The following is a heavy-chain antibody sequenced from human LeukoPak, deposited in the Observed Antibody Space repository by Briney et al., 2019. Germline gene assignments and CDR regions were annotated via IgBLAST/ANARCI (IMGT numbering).Heavy chain of an antibody. V-gene: IGHV3-20*04. CDR3: ARDRNDYDFWSGYCMSYFDY. J-gene: IGHJ4*02. CDR1: GFTFEDYD. D-gene: IGHD3-3*01. Sequence: GGSLRLSCAASGFTFEDYDMNWVRQAPGKGLEWVSGIKWSGGSTGYADSVRGRFTISRDNAKNSLYLQMNSLRAEDTALYYCARDRNDYDFWSGYCMSYFDYWGQGTLVTVSS. CDR2: IKWSGGST.